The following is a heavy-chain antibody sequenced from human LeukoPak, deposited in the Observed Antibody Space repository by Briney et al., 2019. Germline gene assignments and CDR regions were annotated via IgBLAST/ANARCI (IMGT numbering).Heavy chain of an antibody. D-gene: IGHD1-26*01. CDR1: EFTFSTYG. Sequence: PGRSLRLSCAASEFTFSTYGMHWVRQAPGKGLEWVAVISFDGDNKYYADSVKGRFTISRDNSKNTLYLQMNSLRAEDTAVYYCAKHTGWVLPPLDHWGQGTLVTVSS. J-gene: IGHJ4*02. V-gene: IGHV3-30*18. CDR2: ISFDGDNK. CDR3: AKHTGWVLPPLDH.